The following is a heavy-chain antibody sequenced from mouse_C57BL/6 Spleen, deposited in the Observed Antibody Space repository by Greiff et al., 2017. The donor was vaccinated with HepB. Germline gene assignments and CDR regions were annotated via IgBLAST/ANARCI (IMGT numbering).Heavy chain of an antibody. D-gene: IGHD1-1*01. Sequence: EVKVVESGGGLVKPGGSLKLSCAASGFTFSDYGMHWVRQAPEKGLEWVAYISSGSSTIYYADTVKGRFTISRDNAKNTLFLQMTSLRSEDTAMYYCARPGGSHYYAMDYWGQGTSVTVSS. CDR1: GFTFSDYG. CDR2: ISSGSSTI. V-gene: IGHV5-17*01. CDR3: ARPGGSHYYAMDY. J-gene: IGHJ4*01.